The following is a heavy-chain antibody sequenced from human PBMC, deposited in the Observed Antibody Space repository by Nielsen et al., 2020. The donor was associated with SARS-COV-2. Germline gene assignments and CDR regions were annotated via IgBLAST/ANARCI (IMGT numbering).Heavy chain of an antibody. Sequence: ASVKVSCKASDNTFFSYSIIWVRQAPGQGLEWMGRISANNGNVKYARNLQDRVTMTADASTSTVYMDLRRLRSDDTAVYYCARVGTGVVPGPLGIGMWYSYYYMDVWGKGTTVTVSS. D-gene: IGHD2-2*01. CDR1: DNTFFSYS. J-gene: IGHJ6*03. CDR2: ISANNGNV. CDR3: ARVGTGVVPGPLGIGMWYSYYYMDV. V-gene: IGHV1-18*04.